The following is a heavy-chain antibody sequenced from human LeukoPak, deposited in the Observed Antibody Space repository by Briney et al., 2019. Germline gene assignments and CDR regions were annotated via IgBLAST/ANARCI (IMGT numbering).Heavy chain of an antibody. J-gene: IGHJ4*02. Sequence: SQTLSLTCTVSGGSISSGDNYWSWIRQPPGKGLEWIGYIYYSGSTYYNPSLKSRVTISVDTSKNQFSLKLSSVTAADMAVYYCARGDLCSSSWYNWGQGTLVTVSS. CDR3: ARGDLCSSSWYN. D-gene: IGHD6-13*01. V-gene: IGHV4-30-4*08. CDR2: IYYSGST. CDR1: GGSISSGDNY.